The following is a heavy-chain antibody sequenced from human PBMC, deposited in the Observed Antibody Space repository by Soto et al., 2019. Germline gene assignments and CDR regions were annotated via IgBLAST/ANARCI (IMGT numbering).Heavy chain of an antibody. CDR2: IYYSGST. Sequence: QVQLQESGPGLVKPSQILSLTCTVSGGSISSCGYYWSWIRQHPGKGLEWIGYIYYSGSTYYNPSLKSRVTISVDTSKNQFSLKLSSVTAADTAVYYCAREWRDYYFDYWGQGTLVTVSS. J-gene: IGHJ4*02. CDR1: GGSISSCGYY. CDR3: AREWRDYYFDY. V-gene: IGHV4-31*03.